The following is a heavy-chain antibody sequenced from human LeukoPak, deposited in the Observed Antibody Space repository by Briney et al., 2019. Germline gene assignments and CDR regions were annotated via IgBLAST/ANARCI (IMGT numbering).Heavy chain of an antibody. CDR1: GFTFSNYA. J-gene: IGHJ3*02. Sequence: GGSLRLSCVGSGFTFSNYAMHWVRQAPGKGLEYVSSISINGGNTYYANSVKGRFTISRDNSRNTLYLQMGSLRAEDMAVYYCARDQGWWELQGNDAFDIWGQGTMVTVSS. CDR2: ISINGGNT. D-gene: IGHD1-26*01. CDR3: ARDQGWWELQGNDAFDI. V-gene: IGHV3-64*01.